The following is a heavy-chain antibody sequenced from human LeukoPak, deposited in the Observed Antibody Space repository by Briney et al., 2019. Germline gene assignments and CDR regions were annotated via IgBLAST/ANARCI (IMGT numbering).Heavy chain of an antibody. J-gene: IGHJ4*02. Sequence: PSETLSLTCAVSGGSISSGGYSWSWIRQPPGKGLKWIGYIYHSGSTYYNPSLKSRVTISVDTSKNQFSLKLSSVTAADTAVYYCARAPYDFWSGSKFDCWGQGTLVTVSS. V-gene: IGHV4-30-2*05. CDR3: ARAPYDFWSGSKFDC. CDR1: GGSISSGGYS. D-gene: IGHD3-3*01. CDR2: IYHSGST.